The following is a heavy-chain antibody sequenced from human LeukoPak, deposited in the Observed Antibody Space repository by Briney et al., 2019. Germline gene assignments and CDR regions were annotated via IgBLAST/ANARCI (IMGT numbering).Heavy chain of an antibody. D-gene: IGHD4-23*01. V-gene: IGHV3-23*01. J-gene: IGHJ4*02. CDR3: ASMVTQYYVDY. CDR2: ISGSGGST. Sequence: GRSLTLSCPASALTFTIYATRWARHAPRNWLEWLSAISGSGGSTYYTDSVECRFTISRDNSKNSLYLQMNSLRGEGTAVYYCASMVTQYYVDYLGQGTLVTVSA. CDR1: ALTFTIYA.